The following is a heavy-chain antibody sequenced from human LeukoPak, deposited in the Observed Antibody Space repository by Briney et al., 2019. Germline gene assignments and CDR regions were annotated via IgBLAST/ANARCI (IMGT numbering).Heavy chain of an antibody. CDR3: ARQSGSYFDY. CDR1: GFTFSSYW. Sequence: GGSLRLSCAASGFTFSSYWMHWVRQAPGKGLVWVSRINSDGSSTNYADSVKGRFTISRDKAKSTLYLQMNSLRAEDTAVYYCARQSGSYFDYWGQGTLVTVSS. J-gene: IGHJ4*02. CDR2: INSDGSST. V-gene: IGHV3-74*01. D-gene: IGHD1-26*01.